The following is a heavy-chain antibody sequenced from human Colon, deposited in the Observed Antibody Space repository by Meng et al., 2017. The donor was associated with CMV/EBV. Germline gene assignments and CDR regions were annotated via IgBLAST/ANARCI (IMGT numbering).Heavy chain of an antibody. V-gene: IGHV3-7*01. Sequence: GGSLRLSCAASAFTFSRYWMAWVRQAPGKGLEWVANIKEDGSEEYYLDSVKGRFTISRDNAKNSLYLQMNSLRAEDTAVYYCARERSPDVWGQGTTVTVSS. D-gene: IGHD4-17*01. CDR2: IKEDGSEE. J-gene: IGHJ6*02. CDR3: ARERSPDV. CDR1: AFTFSRYW.